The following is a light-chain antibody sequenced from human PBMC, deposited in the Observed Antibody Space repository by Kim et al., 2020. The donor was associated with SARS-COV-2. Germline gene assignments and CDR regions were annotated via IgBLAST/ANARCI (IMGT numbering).Light chain of an antibody. V-gene: IGLV3-19*01. CDR3: NARDSSGNHVL. J-gene: IGLJ3*02. CDR2: GTK. Sequence: AHSATLTCQGDSLRGFYATSFRPKPGQAPLLVIYGTKNRPSGIPDRSSGSGSGNTASLTITGAQAEEEAYYYCNARDSSGNHVLFGGGTKLTVL. CDR1: SLRGFY.